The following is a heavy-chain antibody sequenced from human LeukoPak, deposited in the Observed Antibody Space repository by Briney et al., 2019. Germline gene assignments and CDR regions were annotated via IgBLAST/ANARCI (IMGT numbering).Heavy chain of an antibody. D-gene: IGHD1-26*01. CDR2: IRYDGSNK. J-gene: IGHJ5*02. V-gene: IGHV3-30*02. CDR3: AKDREVVGATNWFDP. Sequence: GGSLRLSCAASGFTFSSYGMHWVRQAPGKGLEWVAFIRYDGSNKYYADSVKGRFTISRDNSKNTLYLQKNSLRAEDTAVYYCAKDREVVGATNWFDPWGQGTLVTVSS. CDR1: GFTFSSYG.